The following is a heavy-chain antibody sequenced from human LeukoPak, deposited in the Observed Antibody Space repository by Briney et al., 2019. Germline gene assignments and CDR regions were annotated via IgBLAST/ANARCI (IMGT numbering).Heavy chain of an antibody. V-gene: IGHV1-69*13. CDR1: GGTLSSYA. CDR2: IIPIFGTA. CDR3: ARDGDGYNPN. J-gene: IGHJ4*02. Sequence: SVKVSCKASGGTLSSYAISWVRQAPGQGLEWMGGIIPIFGTANYAQKFQGRVTITADESTSTAYMELSSLRSEDTAVYYCARDGDGYNPNWGQGTLVTVSS. D-gene: IGHD5-24*01.